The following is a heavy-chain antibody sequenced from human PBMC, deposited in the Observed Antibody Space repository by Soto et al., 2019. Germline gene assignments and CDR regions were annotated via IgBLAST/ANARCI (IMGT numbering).Heavy chain of an antibody. D-gene: IGHD1-26*01. V-gene: IGHV3-48*02. J-gene: IGHJ5*02. CDR2: ISSRSTI. CDR1: GFTFSSNG. Sequence: EVQLVESGGGMVQPGGSLRLSCSASGFTFSSNGMHWVRQAPGKGLEWVSHISSRSTIYYADSVKGRFTISRDNAQNSLYVQMSSLRDEVTAMYYCARHPSGQVGRWFDPWGQGTLVIVSS. CDR3: ARHPSGQVGRWFDP.